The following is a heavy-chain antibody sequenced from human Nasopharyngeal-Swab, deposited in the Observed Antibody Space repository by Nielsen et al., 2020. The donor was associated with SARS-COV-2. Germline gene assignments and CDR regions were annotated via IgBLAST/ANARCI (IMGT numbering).Heavy chain of an antibody. J-gene: IGHJ4*02. CDR2: INSDGSST. D-gene: IGHD2-15*01. V-gene: IGHV3-74*01. CDR3: AKKDIVVVVAATVFDY. CDR1: GFTFSSYW. Sequence: GESLKISCAASGFTFSSYWMHWVRQAPGKGLVWVSRINSDGSSTSYADSVKGRFTISRDNAKNTLYLQMNSLRAEDTAVYYCAKKDIVVVVAATVFDYWGQGTLVTVSS.